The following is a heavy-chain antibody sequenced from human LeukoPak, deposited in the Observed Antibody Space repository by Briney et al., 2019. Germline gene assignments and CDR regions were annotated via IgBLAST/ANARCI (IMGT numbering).Heavy chain of an antibody. J-gene: IGHJ4*02. V-gene: IGHV3-30-3*01. Sequence: SGGSLRLSCAASGFTFSSYAMHWVRQAPGKGLEWVAVISYDGSNKYYADSVKGRFTISRDNSKNTLYLQMNSLRAEDTAVYYCARGGKPLLWFGELLYFDYWGQGTLVTVSS. CDR1: GFTFSSYA. CDR3: ARGGKPLLWFGELLYFDY. CDR2: ISYDGSNK. D-gene: IGHD3-10*01.